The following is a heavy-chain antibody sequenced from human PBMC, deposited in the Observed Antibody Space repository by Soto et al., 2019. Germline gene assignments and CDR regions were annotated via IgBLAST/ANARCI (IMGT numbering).Heavy chain of an antibody. CDR2: IWYDGSVK. Sequence: QVQLVESGGGVVQPGRSLRLSCAASGFTFSNHAMHWVRQAPGKGLEWVAQIWYDGSVKNYADSMKGRFTVSRDSTKNTLILQMNSLIVEGTDVYYCVRDRQNVDPYAFDIWGQGKLISISS. J-gene: IGHJ3*02. V-gene: IGHV3-33*01. CDR1: GFTFSNHA. D-gene: IGHD1-1*01. CDR3: VRDRQNVDPYAFDI.